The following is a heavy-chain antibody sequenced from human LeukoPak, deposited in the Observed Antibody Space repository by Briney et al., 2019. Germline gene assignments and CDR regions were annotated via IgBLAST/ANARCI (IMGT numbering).Heavy chain of an antibody. D-gene: IGHD5-12*01. J-gene: IGHJ4*02. CDR2: ILYSGTT. Sequence: KPSETLSLTCTVSGGSISSYYWSWIRQPPGKGLEWIGYILYSGTTNSNPSLKSRVTISVDTSKNQISLKLSSVTAADTAVCYCARMGGYSGYATHWGQGTLVTVSS. CDR3: ARMGGYSGYATH. CDR1: GGSISSYY. V-gene: IGHV4-59*08.